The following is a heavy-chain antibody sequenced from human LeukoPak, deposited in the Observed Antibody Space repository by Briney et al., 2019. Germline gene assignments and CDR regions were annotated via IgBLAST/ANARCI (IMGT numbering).Heavy chain of an antibody. Sequence: SETLSLTCTVSGGSVSSGSYYWSWIRQPPGTGLEWIGYIYYSGSTNYNPSLKSRVTISVDTSKNQFSLKLSSVTAADTAVYYCARVVGRAVRYYDFWSGRSAWGQGTLVTVSS. V-gene: IGHV4-61*01. CDR3: ARVVGRAVRYYDFWSGRSA. CDR1: GGSVSSGSYY. CDR2: IYYSGST. D-gene: IGHD3-3*01. J-gene: IGHJ5*02.